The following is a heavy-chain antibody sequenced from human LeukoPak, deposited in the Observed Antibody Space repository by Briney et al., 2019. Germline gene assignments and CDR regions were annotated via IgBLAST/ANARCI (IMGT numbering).Heavy chain of an antibody. CDR2: IWYDGSNK. Sequence: PGRSLRLSCAASGFTLSSYGMHWVRQAPGKGLEWVAVIWYDGSNKYYADSVKGRFTISRDNSKNTLYLQMNSLRAEDTAVYYCARDFLLMVRGVNPLDYWGQGTLVTVSS. J-gene: IGHJ4*02. D-gene: IGHD3-10*01. V-gene: IGHV3-33*01. CDR3: ARDFLLMVRGVNPLDY. CDR1: GFTLSSYG.